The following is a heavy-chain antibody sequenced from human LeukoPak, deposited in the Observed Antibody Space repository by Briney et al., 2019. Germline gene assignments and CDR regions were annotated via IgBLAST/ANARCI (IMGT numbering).Heavy chain of an antibody. D-gene: IGHD3-22*01. CDR1: GGSFSGYY. CDR2: INHSGST. V-gene: IGHV4-34*01. CDR3: ARQRRKRNSSGYYYLDY. J-gene: IGHJ4*02. Sequence: SSETLSLTCAVYGGSFSGYYWSWIRQPPGKGLEWIGEINHSGSTNYNPSLKSRVTISVDTSKNQFSLKLSSVTAADTAVYYCARQRRKRNSSGYYYLDYWGQGTLATVSS.